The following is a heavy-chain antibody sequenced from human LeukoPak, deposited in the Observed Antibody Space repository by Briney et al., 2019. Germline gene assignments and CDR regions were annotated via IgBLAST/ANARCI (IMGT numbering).Heavy chain of an antibody. J-gene: IGHJ5*02. CDR2: VNLQGST. V-gene: IGHV4-4*02. CDR3: VRHGEVVERGSRWFDP. CDR1: GGSISNTNW. Sequence: SETLSLTCGFSGGSISNTNWRTWFRQPPGKGLEWIGEVNLQGSTNYNPSLKSRVAISVDKSENHISLKLTSVTAADTAVYYCVRHGEVVERGSRWFDPWGQGTLVTVSS. D-gene: IGHD2-15*01.